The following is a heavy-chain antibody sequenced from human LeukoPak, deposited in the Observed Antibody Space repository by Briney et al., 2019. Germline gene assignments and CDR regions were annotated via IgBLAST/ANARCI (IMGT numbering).Heavy chain of an antibody. Sequence: NPAGYLSFSCAAAAFTFSTNSMNWDRPGPGQGLKWVSYTSGSSGTKYYADSVEGRFTISGDNAKNSLYLQMNSLRAEDTAVYYCARAPYTSGWYRGDNDCWGQGTLVTVSS. D-gene: IGHD6-19*01. V-gene: IGHV3-48*01. CDR3: ARAPYTSGWYRGDNDC. J-gene: IGHJ4*02. CDR1: AFTFSTNS. CDR2: TSGSSGTK.